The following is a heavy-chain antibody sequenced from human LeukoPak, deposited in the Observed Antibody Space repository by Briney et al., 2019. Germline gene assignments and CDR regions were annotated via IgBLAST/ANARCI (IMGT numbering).Heavy chain of an antibody. CDR3: ARGNIDCGDYSNWFDP. CDR2: MNPNSGNT. J-gene: IGHJ5*02. V-gene: IGHV1-8*03. D-gene: IGHD4-17*01. CDR1: GYTFTSYD. Sequence: ASVKVSCKASGYTFTSYDINWVRQATGQGLEWMGWMNPNSGNTGYAQKFQGRVTITRNTSISTAYMELSSLRSEDTAVYYCARGNIDCGDYSNWFDPWGQGTLVTVSS.